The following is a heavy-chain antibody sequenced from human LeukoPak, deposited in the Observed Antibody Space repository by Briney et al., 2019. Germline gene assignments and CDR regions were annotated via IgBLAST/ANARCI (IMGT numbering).Heavy chain of an antibody. V-gene: IGHV4-30-4*01. CDR3: ARLVGAIAHALWFDP. Sequence: SETLSLTCTVSGGSISSGDYYWSWIRQPPGKGLEWIVYIYYSGSTYYNPSLKSRVTISVHTSKNQFSLKLSSVTAADTAVYYCARLVGAIAHALWFDPWGQGTLVTVSS. CDR1: GGSISSGDYY. D-gene: IGHD1-26*01. CDR2: IYYSGST. J-gene: IGHJ5*02.